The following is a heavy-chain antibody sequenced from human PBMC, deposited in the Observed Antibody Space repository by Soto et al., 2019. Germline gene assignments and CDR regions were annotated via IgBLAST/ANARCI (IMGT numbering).Heavy chain of an antibody. D-gene: IGHD2-15*01. J-gene: IGHJ4*02. Sequence: QVQLVESGGGVVQPGRSLRLSCAASGFTFSSYGMHWVRQAPGKGLEWVAVISYDGSNKYYADSVKGRFTISRDNSKNTLYLQMNSLRAEDTAVYYCAKDLRVVVVAATEPLDYWGQGTLVTVSS. V-gene: IGHV3-30*18. CDR2: ISYDGSNK. CDR1: GFTFSSYG. CDR3: AKDLRVVVVAATEPLDY.